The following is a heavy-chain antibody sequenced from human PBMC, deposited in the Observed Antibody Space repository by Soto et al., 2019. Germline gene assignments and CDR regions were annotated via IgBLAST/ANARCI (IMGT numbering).Heavy chain of an antibody. V-gene: IGHV4-34*01. Sequence: SETLSLTCAVYGGSFSGYYWSWIRQPPGKGLEWIGEINHSGSTIYYLSLNSRVTISVDTSKSHFSLKLSSLTAADPPVYYCARDGHSYDFLSFYFDYSSYGMHVWGQGTSVTVSS. CDR2: INHSGST. J-gene: IGHJ6*02. CDR3: ARDGHSYDFLSFYFDYSSYGMHV. D-gene: IGHD3-3*01. CDR1: GGSFSGYY.